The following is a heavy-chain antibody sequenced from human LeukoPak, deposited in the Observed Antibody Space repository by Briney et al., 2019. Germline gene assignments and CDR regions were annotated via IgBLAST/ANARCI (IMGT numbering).Heavy chain of an antibody. CDR1: GFTFSSYS. V-gene: IGHV3-48*04. J-gene: IGHJ4*02. D-gene: IGHD5-12*01. CDR3: ARGGYDGVPYY. CDR2: ISSSSSTI. Sequence: TGGSLRLSCAASGFTFSSYSMNGVRQAPGKGLEWVSYISSSSSTIYYADSVKGRFTISRDNAKNSLYLQMNSLRAEDTAVYYCARGGYDGVPYYWGQGTLVTVSS.